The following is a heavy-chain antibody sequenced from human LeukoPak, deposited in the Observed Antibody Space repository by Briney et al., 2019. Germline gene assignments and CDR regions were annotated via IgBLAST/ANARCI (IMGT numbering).Heavy chain of an antibody. D-gene: IGHD3-10*01. V-gene: IGHV1-2*02. CDR2: INPDSGGT. CDR1: GYTFTSYG. J-gene: IGHJ4*02. Sequence: GASVKVSCKASGYTFTSYGISWVRQAPGQGLEWMGWINPDSGGTNYAQKFQGRVTMTRDTSISTAYMELSRLRSDDTAVYYCARERLRGVNLARFDYWGQGTLVTVSS. CDR3: ARERLRGVNLARFDY.